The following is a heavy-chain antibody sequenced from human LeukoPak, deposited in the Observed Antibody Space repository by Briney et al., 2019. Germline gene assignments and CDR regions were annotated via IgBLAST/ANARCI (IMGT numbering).Heavy chain of an antibody. J-gene: IGHJ4*02. CDR1: GYTFTSYG. V-gene: IGHV1-18*01. CDR2: ISTYNGNT. CDR3: ARARTYSGYVVY. Sequence: ASVKVSCKASGYTFTSYGISWVRQAPGQGLEWMGWISTYNGNTNYAQNLQGRVTMTTDTSTSTAYMELRSLGSDDTAVFFCARARTYSGYVVYWGQGTLVTVSS. D-gene: IGHD1-26*01.